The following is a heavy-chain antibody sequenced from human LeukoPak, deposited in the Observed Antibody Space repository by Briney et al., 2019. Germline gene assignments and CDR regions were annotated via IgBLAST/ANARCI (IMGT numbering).Heavy chain of an antibody. D-gene: IGHD1-14*01. CDR2: INPNSGNT. CDR3: ARNRETDAFDV. CDR1: GYTFTTYD. V-gene: IGHV1-8*01. Sequence: ASVKVSCKPSGYTFTTYDINWVRQANGQGLEWIGWINPNSGNTDRAQKFQGRVTMTTNTSIGTVYMELSSLRSEDTAVYFCARNRETDAFDVWGQGTMVTVSS. J-gene: IGHJ3*01.